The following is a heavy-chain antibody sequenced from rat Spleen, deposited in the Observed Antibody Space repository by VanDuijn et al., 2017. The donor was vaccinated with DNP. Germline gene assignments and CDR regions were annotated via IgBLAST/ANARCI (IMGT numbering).Heavy chain of an antibody. CDR3: ARHGRVTTVATYWYFDF. CDR1: GFPFSDYF. J-gene: IGHJ1*01. CDR2: ISYDGGSI. Sequence: EVQLVETGGGLVQPVRSLKLSCVASGFPFSDYFMAWVRQAPNKGLEWVAYISYDGGSIHYGDAVKGRFSISRDNAKSILYLQMNILRSEDMATYYCARHGRVTTVATYWYFDFWGPGTMVTVSS. D-gene: IGHD1-3*01. V-gene: IGHV5-22*01.